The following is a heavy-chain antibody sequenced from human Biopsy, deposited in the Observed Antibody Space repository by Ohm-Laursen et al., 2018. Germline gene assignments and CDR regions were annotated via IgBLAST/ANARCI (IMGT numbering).Heavy chain of an antibody. CDR2: ISWSSGTI. J-gene: IGHJ4*02. D-gene: IGHD6-19*01. CDR1: GFRFDDYA. CDR3: VKSAYSSGFWEASDY. V-gene: IGHV3-9*01. Sequence: SLRLSCAASGFRFDDYAMQWVRQAPGKGLEWVSGISWSSGTIGYADSVKGRFTVSRNNAKNSLFLQMDSLRVEDTALYYCVKSAYSSGFWEASDYWGQGTLVTVSS.